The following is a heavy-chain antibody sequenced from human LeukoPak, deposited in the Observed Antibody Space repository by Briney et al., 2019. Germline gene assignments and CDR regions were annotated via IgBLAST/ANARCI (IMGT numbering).Heavy chain of an antibody. CDR1: GYSINSGYY. Sequence: SETLSLTCTVSGYSINSGYYWGWIRQPPGKGLEWIGSIYHSGSTYYNPSLKSRVTISVDTSKNQFSLKLSSVTAADTAVYYCAKVFMATHYYDTYFDNWGQGTLVTVSS. CDR3: AKVFMATHYYDTYFDN. V-gene: IGHV4-38-2*02. CDR2: IYHSGST. J-gene: IGHJ4*02. D-gene: IGHD3-22*01.